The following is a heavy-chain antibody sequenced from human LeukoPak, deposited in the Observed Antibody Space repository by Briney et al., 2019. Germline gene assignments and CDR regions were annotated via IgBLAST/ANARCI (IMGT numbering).Heavy chain of an antibody. D-gene: IGHD3-3*01. J-gene: IGHJ4*02. V-gene: IGHV1-18*01. CDR2: ISAYNGNT. Sequence: ASVKVSCKASGYTFTSYGISWVRQAPGQGLEWMGWISAYNGNTNYAQKLQGRVTMTTDTSTSTAYMELRSLRSDDTAVYYCARAWSRITIFGVVPDYWGQGTLVTVSS. CDR3: ARAWSRITIFGVVPDY. CDR1: GYTFTSYG.